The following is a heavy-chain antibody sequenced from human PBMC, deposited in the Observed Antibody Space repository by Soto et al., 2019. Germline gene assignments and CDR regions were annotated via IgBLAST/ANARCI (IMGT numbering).Heavy chain of an antibody. V-gene: IGHV3-30*18. Sequence: GWSLRLSCAASGFTFSSYGMHWVRQAPGKGLEWVAVISYDGSNKYYADSVKGRFTISRDNSKNTLYLQMNSLRSEDTAVYYCAKDMGLDTAMVPYGMDVWGQGTTLTVSS. CDR1: GFTFSSYG. D-gene: IGHD5-18*01. J-gene: IGHJ6*02. CDR2: ISYDGSNK. CDR3: AKDMGLDTAMVPYGMDV.